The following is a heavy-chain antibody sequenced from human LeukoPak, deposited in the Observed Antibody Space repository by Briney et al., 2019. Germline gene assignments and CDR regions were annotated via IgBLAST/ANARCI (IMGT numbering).Heavy chain of an antibody. V-gene: IGHV3-72*01. CDR2: SSNRAKSYTT. Sequence: GGSLRLSCAVSGFTFSDHYMDWVRQAPGKGLEWVGRSSNRAKSYTTDYAASVKGRFTISRDDSKSTLYLQMNSLETEDTAVYYCSRGATGDHWGQGTLVSVSS. J-gene: IGHJ4*02. CDR3: SRGATGDH. CDR1: GFTFSDHY.